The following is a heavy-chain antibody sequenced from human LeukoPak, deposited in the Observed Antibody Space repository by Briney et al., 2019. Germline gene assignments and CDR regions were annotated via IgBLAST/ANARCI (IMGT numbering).Heavy chain of an antibody. CDR1: GFTFSSYG. CDR2: ISSSSSYI. V-gene: IGHV3-21*01. D-gene: IGHD6-6*01. J-gene: IGHJ4*02. CDR3: ARVPEQLVDY. Sequence: PGGSLRLSCAASGFTFSSYGMHWVRQAPGKGLEWVSSISSSSSYIYYADSVKGRFTISRDNAKNSLYLQMNSLRAEDTAVYYCARVPEQLVDYWGQGTLVTVSS.